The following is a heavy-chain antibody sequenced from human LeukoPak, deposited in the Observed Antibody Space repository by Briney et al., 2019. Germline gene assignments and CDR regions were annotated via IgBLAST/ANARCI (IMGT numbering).Heavy chain of an antibody. D-gene: IGHD3-10*01. CDR1: GGSISSSSYY. CDR3: ARVTPDPSYGSGSYYNIYYFDY. Sequence: SETLSLTCTVSGGSISSSSYYWGWIRQPPGKGLEWIGSVYYSGSTHYNPSLKSRVTVSVDTSKNQFSLKLSSVTAADTAVYYCARVTPDPSYGSGSYYNIYYFDYWGQGTLVTVSS. V-gene: IGHV4-39*07. CDR2: VYYSGST. J-gene: IGHJ4*02.